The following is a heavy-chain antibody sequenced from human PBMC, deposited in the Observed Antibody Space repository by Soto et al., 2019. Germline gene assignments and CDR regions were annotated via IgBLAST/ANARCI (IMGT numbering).Heavy chain of an antibody. CDR2: IIPISGAA. D-gene: IGHD1-7*01. Sequence: QVQLVQSGAEVKKPGSSVKVSCKASGGTFSNYVVNWVRQAPGQGLEWMGRIIPISGAANYAQKFQGRVTNTADKSTSTSYMELSRLRSEDTAVYYCARDMTRTVVPYFDLWGQGNLGTVSS. CDR3: ARDMTRTVVPYFDL. J-gene: IGHJ4*02. CDR1: GGTFSNYV. V-gene: IGHV1-69*06.